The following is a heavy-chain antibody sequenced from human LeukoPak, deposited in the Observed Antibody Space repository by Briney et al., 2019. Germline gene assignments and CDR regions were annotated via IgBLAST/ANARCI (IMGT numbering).Heavy chain of an antibody. V-gene: IGHV3-23*01. Sequence: PGRSLRLSCAASGFTFSSSAMSWVRQAPGKVLEWVSTISGSGSGSSTYYADSVKGRFTISRDNSKNTLYLQMNSLRAEDTAIYYCAKNGDRGAYCTGGTCYPYFYYYMDVWGKGTTVTI. CDR2: ISGSGSGSST. CDR1: GFTFSSSA. J-gene: IGHJ6*03. D-gene: IGHD2-15*01. CDR3: AKNGDRGAYCTGGTCYPYFYYYMDV.